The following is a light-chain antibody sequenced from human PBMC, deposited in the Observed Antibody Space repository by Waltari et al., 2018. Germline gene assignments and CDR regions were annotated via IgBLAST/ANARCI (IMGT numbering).Light chain of an antibody. V-gene: IGLV1-40*01. CDR1: GSNIGAGYD. Sequence: QSVLTQPPSVSGAPGQRVTISCTGSGSNIGAGYDVHWYQHLPGTAPKLLMYANSNRPSGVPDRFSVSKSVTSASLAIIGLQAEDEADYYCQSHDRSLSGLVIFGGGTKLTVL. J-gene: IGLJ2*01. CDR2: ANS. CDR3: QSHDRSLSGLVI.